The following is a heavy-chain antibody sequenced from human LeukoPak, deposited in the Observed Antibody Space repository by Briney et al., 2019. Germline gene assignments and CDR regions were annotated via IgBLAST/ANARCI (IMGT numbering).Heavy chain of an antibody. V-gene: IGHV3-23*01. CDR3: AKTGRGTTTFHYFDY. CDR1: GFTFISYA. J-gene: IGHJ4*02. Sequence: PGGSLRLSCAASGFTFISYAMNWVRQAPGKGLQWVSGISGSGGSTYHADSVKGRFTISRDNSKNTLFLQMNSLRAEDTAVYYCAKTGRGTTTFHYFDYWGQGTLVTVSS. CDR2: ISGSGGST. D-gene: IGHD1-26*01.